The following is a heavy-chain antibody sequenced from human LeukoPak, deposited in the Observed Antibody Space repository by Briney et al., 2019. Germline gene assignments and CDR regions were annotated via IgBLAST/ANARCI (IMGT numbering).Heavy chain of an antibody. J-gene: IGHJ4*02. CDR1: RFTLSNYW. CDR3: ARDPRIYCTNGICRDDYFDN. D-gene: IGHD2-8*01. CDR2: INPDGSST. Sequence: GGSLRLSCAASRFTLSNYWMHWVRQAPGKGLVWVSRINPDGSSTTYADSVKGRFTISRDNAKDSLFLQMNSLRAEDTAIYYCARDPRIYCTNGICRDDYFDNWGQGTLVTVSS. V-gene: IGHV3-74*01.